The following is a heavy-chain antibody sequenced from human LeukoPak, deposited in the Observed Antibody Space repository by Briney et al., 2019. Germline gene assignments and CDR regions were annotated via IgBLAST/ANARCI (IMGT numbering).Heavy chain of an antibody. CDR1: GGSISSSSYY. Sequence: SETLSLTCTVSGGSISSSSYYWGWIRQPPGKGLEWIGSIYYSGSTYYNPSLKSRVTISVDTSKNQFSLKLSSVTAADTAVYYCARLGIQNWFDPWGQGTLVTVSS. J-gene: IGHJ5*02. CDR2: IYYSGST. CDR3: ARLGIQNWFDP. V-gene: IGHV4-39*01. D-gene: IGHD1-26*01.